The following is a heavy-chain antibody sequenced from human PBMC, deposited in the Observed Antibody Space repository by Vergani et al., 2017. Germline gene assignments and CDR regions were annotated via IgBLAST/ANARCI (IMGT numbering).Heavy chain of an antibody. CDR1: GFTFDDYG. CDR2: INWNGGST. D-gene: IGHD6-13*01. Sequence: EVQLVESGGGVVRPGGSLRLSCAASGFTFDDYGMSWVRQAPGKGLEWVSGINWNGGSTGYADSVKGRFTISRDNAKNSLYLQMNSLRAEDTALYHCARXTLDSIAAAGDYNWFDPCGQGTLVTVSS. J-gene: IGHJ5*02. CDR3: ARXTLDSIAAAGDYNWFDP. V-gene: IGHV3-20*01.